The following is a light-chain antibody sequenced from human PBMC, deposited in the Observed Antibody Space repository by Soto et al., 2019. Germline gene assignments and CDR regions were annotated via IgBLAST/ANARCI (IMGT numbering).Light chain of an antibody. J-gene: IGKJ4*01. CDR2: GAS. Sequence: EIVMTQSPATLSVSPGERVTLPCRASQSVSDNLAWYQQKPGQAPRLLIYGASTRATGIPARFSGSGSGTEFTLTISSLQSEDFAVYYCQQYNNWPLTFGGGTKVEIK. V-gene: IGKV3-15*01. CDR1: QSVSDN. CDR3: QQYNNWPLT.